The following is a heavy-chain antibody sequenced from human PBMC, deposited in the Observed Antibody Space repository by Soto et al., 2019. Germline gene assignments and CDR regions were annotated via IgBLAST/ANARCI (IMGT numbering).Heavy chain of an antibody. CDR1: GYTFTSYA. Sequence: ASVKVSCKASGYTFTSYAMHWVRQAPGQRLEWMGWTNAGNGNTKYSQKFQGRVAITRDTSASTAYMELSSLRSEDTAAYYCARSVAPYYFDYWGQGTLVTVSS. D-gene: IGHD2-15*01. CDR2: TNAGNGNT. CDR3: ARSVAPYYFDY. V-gene: IGHV1-3*01. J-gene: IGHJ4*02.